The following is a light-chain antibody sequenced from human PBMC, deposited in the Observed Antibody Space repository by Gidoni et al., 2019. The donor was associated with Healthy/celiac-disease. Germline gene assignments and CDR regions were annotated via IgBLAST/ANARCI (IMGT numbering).Light chain of an antibody. CDR2: DAS. Sequence: QMTQSPSTLSASVGDRVTITCRASQSISSWLGWYQQKPGKAPKLLIYDASSLESGVPSRFSGSGSGTEFTLTISSLQPDDFATYYCQQYNSYPWTFGQGTKVEIK. CDR1: QSISSW. J-gene: IGKJ1*01. V-gene: IGKV1-5*01. CDR3: QQYNSYPWT.